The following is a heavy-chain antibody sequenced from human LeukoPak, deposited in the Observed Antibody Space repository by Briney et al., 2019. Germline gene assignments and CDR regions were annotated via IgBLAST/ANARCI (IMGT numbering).Heavy chain of an antibody. V-gene: IGHV3-23*01. J-gene: IGHJ1*01. D-gene: IGHD5-18*01. CDR2: ITGSGENT. CDR3: AKDIQAAN. CDR1: GFASASYA. Sequence: PGGSLRLSCAASGFASASYAMGWVRQSPGKRLEWVSGITGSGENTYYADSVKGRFTVSRDNSKNIVYLQMNSLRAEDTALYYCAKDIQAANWGQGTLVTVSS.